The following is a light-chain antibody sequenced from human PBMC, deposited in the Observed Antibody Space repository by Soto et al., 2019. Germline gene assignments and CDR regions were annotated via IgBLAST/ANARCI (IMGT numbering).Light chain of an antibody. J-gene: IGKJ1*01. Sequence: DIQMTQSPSTLSASVGDRVTITCRASQSISSWLAWYQQKPGKAPKLLIYDASNLESGVPSRFSGSGSGTEFTLTISGLQPDDFATYYCQQYNSCLFGQGTKVEIK. V-gene: IGKV1-5*01. CDR2: DAS. CDR3: QQYNSCL. CDR1: QSISSW.